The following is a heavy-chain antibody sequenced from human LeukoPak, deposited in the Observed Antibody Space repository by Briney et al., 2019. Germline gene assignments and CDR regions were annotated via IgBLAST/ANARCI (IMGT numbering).Heavy chain of an antibody. V-gene: IGHV3-23*01. CDR3: AKDYRVVPAANFGYYMDV. CDR2: ISGSGGST. Sequence: PGGSLRLSCAASGFTFSTFAMIWVRQAPGKGLEWVSAISGSGGSTYYADSVKGRFTISRDNSKNTLYLQMNSLRAEDTAVYYCAKDYRVVPAANFGYYMDVWGKGTTVTVSS. CDR1: GFTFSTFA. J-gene: IGHJ6*03. D-gene: IGHD2-2*01.